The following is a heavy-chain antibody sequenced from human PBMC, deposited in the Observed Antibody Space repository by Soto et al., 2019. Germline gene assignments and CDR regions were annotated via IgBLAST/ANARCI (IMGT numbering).Heavy chain of an antibody. CDR2: ISGSGGST. J-gene: IGHJ3*02. CDR3: AKVILGIVGAPDAFDI. Sequence: GGSLRLSCAACGFTFSSYAMSWVRQAPGKGLEWVSAISGSGGSTYYADSVKGRFTISRDNSKNTLYLQMNSLRAEDTAVYYCAKVILGIVGAPDAFDIWGQGTMVTVSS. D-gene: IGHD1-26*01. V-gene: IGHV3-23*01. CDR1: GFTFSSYA.